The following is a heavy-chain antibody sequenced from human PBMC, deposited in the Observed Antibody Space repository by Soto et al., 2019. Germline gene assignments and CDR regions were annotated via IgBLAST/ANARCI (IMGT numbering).Heavy chain of an antibody. J-gene: IGHJ6*02. V-gene: IGHV1-69*06. Sequence: SVKVSCKASGGTFSSYAISWVRQAPGQGLEWMGGIIPIFGTANYAQKFQGRVTITADKSTSTAYMELSSLRSEDTAVYYCARSGYSSSAGAYYYYGVDVWGQGTTVTVSS. CDR3: ARSGYSSSAGAYYYYGVDV. CDR2: IIPIFGTA. CDR1: GGTFSSYA. D-gene: IGHD6-6*01.